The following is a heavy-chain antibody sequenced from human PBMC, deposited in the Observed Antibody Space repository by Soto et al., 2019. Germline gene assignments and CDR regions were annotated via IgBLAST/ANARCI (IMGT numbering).Heavy chain of an antibody. CDR2: INHSGST. CDR1: GGSFSGYY. D-gene: IGHD3-22*01. Sequence: SETLSLTCAVYGGSFSGYYWSWIRQPPGKGLEWIGEINHSGSTNYNPSLKSRVTISVDTSKNQFSLKLSSVTAADTAVYYCASRGNYYDSSGKNNWFDTWGQGTLVTVSS. V-gene: IGHV4-34*01. CDR3: ASRGNYYDSSGKNNWFDT. J-gene: IGHJ5*02.